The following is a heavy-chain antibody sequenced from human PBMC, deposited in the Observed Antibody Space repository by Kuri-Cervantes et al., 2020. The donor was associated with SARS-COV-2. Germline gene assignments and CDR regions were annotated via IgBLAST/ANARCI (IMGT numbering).Heavy chain of an antibody. D-gene: IGHD6-19*01. V-gene: IGHV4-30-2*01. CDR1: GGSISSGGYS. Sequence: LRLSCAVSGGSISSGGYSWSWIRQPPGKGLEWIGYIYHSGSTNYNPSLKNRLTISVDTSKNQFSLRLSSVSAADTAVYYCARAWSSRSLEFDPRGQGTLVTVSS. CDR3: ARAWSSRSLEFDP. J-gene: IGHJ5*02. CDR2: IYHSGST.